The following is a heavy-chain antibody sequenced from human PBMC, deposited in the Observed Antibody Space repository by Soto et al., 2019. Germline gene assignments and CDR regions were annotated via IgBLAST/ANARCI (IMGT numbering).Heavy chain of an antibody. D-gene: IGHD3-10*01. CDR1: GFSLSTSGMG. J-gene: IGHJ6*02. CDR2: IYWTDDK. V-gene: IGHV2-5*01. Sequence: QITLKESGPTLVKPTQTLTLTCTFSGFSLSTSGMGVAWIRQPPEKALEWLAVIYWTDDKRYSQSLKSRLTITKDTSKNQVVLTMTDMDPVDTATYYWAHRKSSYYGSENTYYYGMDVWGQGTTVTVSS. CDR3: AHRKSSYYGSENTYYYGMDV.